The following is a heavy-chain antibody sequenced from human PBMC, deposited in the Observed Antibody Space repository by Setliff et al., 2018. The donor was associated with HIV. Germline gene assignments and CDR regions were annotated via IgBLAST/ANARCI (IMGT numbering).Heavy chain of an antibody. V-gene: IGHV3-23*01. J-gene: IGHJ6*03. CDR1: GFTFSSYA. Sequence: GESLKISCAASGFTFSSYAMTWVRQAPGKGLEWVSVMSGSGGSTYSADSVKGRFTISRDNSKNTLYLQMNSLRAEDTALYHCARDAWELHPRGYYYYYMDVWGRGTTVTVSS. CDR3: ARDAWELHPRGYYYYYMDV. CDR2: MSGSGGST. D-gene: IGHD1-26*01.